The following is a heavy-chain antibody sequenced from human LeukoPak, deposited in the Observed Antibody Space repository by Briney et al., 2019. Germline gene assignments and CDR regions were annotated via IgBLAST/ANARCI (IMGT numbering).Heavy chain of an antibody. J-gene: IGHJ5*02. CDR3: ARSPLPRGYLNGPTTHWFDP. V-gene: IGHV4-34*01. Sequence: AETLSLTCAVYGGSFSSYYWSWIRQPPGKGLEWVGQINHTASTNYNPSLKSRITISVDTSKNQFSLKLRSVTAADTAVYYCARSPLPRGYLNGPTTHWFDPWGQGTLVTVSS. CDR2: INHTAST. CDR1: GGSFSSYY. D-gene: IGHD1-26*01.